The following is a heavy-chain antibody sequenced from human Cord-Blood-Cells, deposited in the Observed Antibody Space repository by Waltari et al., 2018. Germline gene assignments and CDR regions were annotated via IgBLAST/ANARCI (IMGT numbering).Heavy chain of an antibody. CDR2: SIPIFGTA. Sequence: QVQLVQSGAEVKKPGSSVKVSCKASGGTFSSYAISWVRQAPGQGLEWRGGSIPIFGTANYAQKFQGRVTITADESTSTAYMGLSSLRSEDTAVYYCASGYNWNYQYNAFDIWGQGTMVTVSS. V-gene: IGHV1-69*01. J-gene: IGHJ3*02. D-gene: IGHD1-7*01. CDR1: GGTFSSYA. CDR3: ASGYNWNYQYNAFDI.